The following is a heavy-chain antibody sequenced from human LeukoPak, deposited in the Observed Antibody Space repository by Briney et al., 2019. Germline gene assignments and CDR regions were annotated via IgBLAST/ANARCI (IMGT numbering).Heavy chain of an antibody. J-gene: IGHJ4*02. CDR1: GFHFSSYA. CDR2: ISYDGRNK. V-gene: IGHV3-30*01. Sequence: GRSLRLSCSASGFHFSSYAMHWVRQAPGKGLEGVAVISYDGRNKYYADSVKGRFTNSRDNSKNTLYLQMNSLRPEDTAVYYCARDVEWLVGNDYWGQGALVTVSS. CDR3: ARDVEWLVGNDY. D-gene: IGHD6-19*01.